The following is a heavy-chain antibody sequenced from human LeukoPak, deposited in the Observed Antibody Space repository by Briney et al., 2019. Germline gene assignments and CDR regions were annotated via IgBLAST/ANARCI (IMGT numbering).Heavy chain of an antibody. CDR2: IYHSGST. CDR1: GYSISSGYY. D-gene: IGHD3-3*02. V-gene: IGHV4-38-2*01. J-gene: IGHJ6*03. CDR3: ASHLGTSSLTRYYYYMDV. Sequence: SETLSLTCAVSGYSISSGYYWGWIRQPPGKGLEWIGIIYHSGSTYYNPSLKSRVTISVDTSKNQFSLKLSSVTAADTAVYYCASHLGTSSLTRYYYYMDVWGKGTTVTVSS.